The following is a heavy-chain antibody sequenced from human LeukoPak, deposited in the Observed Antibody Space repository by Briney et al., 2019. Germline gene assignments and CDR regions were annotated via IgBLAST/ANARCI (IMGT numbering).Heavy chain of an antibody. CDR1: GGTFSSYA. Sequence: ASVKVSCKASGGTFSSYAISWVRQAPGQGLEWMGRIIPILGIANYAQKFQGRVTITADKSTSTAYMELSSLRSEDTAVYYCATFSGGKKRFDSGYRVPYYYYGMDVWGQGTTVTVSS. D-gene: IGHD5-12*01. V-gene: IGHV1-69*04. J-gene: IGHJ6*02. CDR2: IIPILGIA. CDR3: ATFSGGKKRFDSGYRVPYYYYGMDV.